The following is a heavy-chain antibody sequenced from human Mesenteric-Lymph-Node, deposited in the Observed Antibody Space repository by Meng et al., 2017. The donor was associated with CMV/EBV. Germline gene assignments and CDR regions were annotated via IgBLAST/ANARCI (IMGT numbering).Heavy chain of an antibody. D-gene: IGHD6-13*01. CDR2: IYYSGST. Sequence: SETLSLTCTVSGGSISSNNYCWGWIRQPPGKGLEWFGSIYYSGSTYPNPSLKSRVTMSVDTSTNQFSLRLSSVTAADTAVYYCARGGAAVDGLHVWGQGTLVTVSS. CDR1: GGSISSNNYC. CDR3: ARGGAAVDGLHV. J-gene: IGHJ4*02. V-gene: IGHV4-39*02.